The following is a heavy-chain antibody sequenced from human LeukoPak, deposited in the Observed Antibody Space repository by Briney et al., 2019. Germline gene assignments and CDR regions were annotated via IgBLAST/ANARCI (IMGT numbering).Heavy chain of an antibody. CDR1: GGSISSYY. CDR2: IYYSGST. CDR3: ARGGEERYYGSGSYLGY. V-gene: IGHV4-59*01. J-gene: IGHJ4*02. D-gene: IGHD3-10*01. Sequence: PSETLSLTCTVSGGSISSYYWSWIRQTPGKGLEGIGYIYYSGSTNYNPSLTSRVTISVDTSKNQFSLKLSSVTAADTAVYYCARGGEERYYGSGSYLGYWGQGTLVTVSS.